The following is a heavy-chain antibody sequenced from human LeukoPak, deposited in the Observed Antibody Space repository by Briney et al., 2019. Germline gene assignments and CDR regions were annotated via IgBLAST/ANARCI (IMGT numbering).Heavy chain of an antibody. J-gene: IGHJ4*02. V-gene: IGHV3-33*01. CDR2: TWYDGSNK. CDR1: GFTFSSYG. Sequence: GGSLRLSCAASGFTFSSYGMHWVRQAPGKGLEWVAVTWYDGSNKYYADSVKGRFTISRDNSKNTLYLQMNSLRAEDTAVYYCAREDYGSSYFDYWGQGTLVTVSS. D-gene: IGHD3-10*01. CDR3: AREDYGSSYFDY.